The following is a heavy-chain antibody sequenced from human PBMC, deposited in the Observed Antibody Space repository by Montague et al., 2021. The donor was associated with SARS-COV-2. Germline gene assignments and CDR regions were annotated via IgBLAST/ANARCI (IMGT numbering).Heavy chain of an antibody. CDR2: IFHDGTS. V-gene: IGHV4-4*02. D-gene: IGHD2/OR15-2a*01. J-gene: IGHJ4*02. CDR1: GESMTRSW. CDR3: TRVRSKAIDY. Sequence: SETLSLTCAVSGESMTRSWWTWVRQPPGQRLQWIGEIFHDGTSXSXYXXALKSRVTISIDTSKNQFFLRLSSVTAADTALYFCTRVRSKAIDYWGQGALVTVSS.